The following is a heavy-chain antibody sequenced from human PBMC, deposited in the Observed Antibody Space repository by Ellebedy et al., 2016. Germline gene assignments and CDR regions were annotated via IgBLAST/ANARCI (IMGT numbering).Heavy chain of an antibody. CDR3: ARADYWSGYAPWHLNV. J-gene: IGHJ4*02. Sequence: SETLSLTXTVSGGSVSGATSYWNWIRQPPGKGLEWIGYIYYSGSSNYNPSLRSRVTMSVDRSKNQFSLKLTSVTAADTGTYFCARADYWSGYAPWHLNVWGRGALVTISS. D-gene: IGHD3-3*01. V-gene: IGHV4-61*01. CDR2: IYYSGSS. CDR1: GGSVSGATSY.